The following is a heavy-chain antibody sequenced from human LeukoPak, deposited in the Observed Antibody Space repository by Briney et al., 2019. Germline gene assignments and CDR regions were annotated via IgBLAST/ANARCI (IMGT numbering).Heavy chain of an antibody. CDR2: ISYDGSNK. D-gene: IGHD2-8*01. J-gene: IGHJ4*02. CDR3: AKVGASEWSIVLGPIKY. CDR1: GFTFSSYW. Sequence: RAGGSLRLSCAASGFTFSSYWMSWVRQAPGKGLEWVAVISYDGSNKYYADSVKGRFTISRDNSKNTLHLQMSSLRAEDTAVYYCAKVGASEWSIVLGPIKYWGQGTLVSVSS. V-gene: IGHV3-30*18.